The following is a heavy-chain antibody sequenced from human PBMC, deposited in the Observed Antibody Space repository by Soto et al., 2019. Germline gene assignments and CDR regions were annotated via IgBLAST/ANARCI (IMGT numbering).Heavy chain of an antibody. V-gene: IGHV3-7*01. CDR3: ARELDSYYYGMDV. CDR1: GFTFSSYW. Sequence: QSGGSLRLSCAASGFTFSSYWMSWVRQAPGKGLEWVANIKQDGSEKYYVDSVKGRFTISRDNAKNSLYLQMNSLRAEDTAVYYCARELDSYYYGMDVWGQGTTVTVSS. J-gene: IGHJ6*02. CDR2: IKQDGSEK. D-gene: IGHD1-1*01.